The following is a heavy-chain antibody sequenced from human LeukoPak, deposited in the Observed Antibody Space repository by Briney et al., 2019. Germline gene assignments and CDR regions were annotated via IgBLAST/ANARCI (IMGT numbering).Heavy chain of an antibody. CDR2: IYPGDSDT. D-gene: IGHD6-19*01. V-gene: IGHV5-51*01. CDR3: ARHGPYCSGPKPFDY. J-gene: IGHJ4*02. Sequence: GASLQISCKGSGYRFISYWIGWVGQMPGKGLEWMGIIYPGDSDTRYSPSFQGQVTISADKSISTAYLQWSSLRAWYASMYYCARHGPYCSGPKPFDYWGQGTLVTVSS. CDR1: GYRFISYW.